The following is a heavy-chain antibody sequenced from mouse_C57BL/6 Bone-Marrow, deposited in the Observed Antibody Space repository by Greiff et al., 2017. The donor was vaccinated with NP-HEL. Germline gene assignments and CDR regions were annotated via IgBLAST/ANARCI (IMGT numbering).Heavy chain of an antibody. D-gene: IGHD3-3*01. V-gene: IGHV5-6*02. Sequence: EVMLVESGGDLVKPGGSLKLSCAASGFTFSSYGMSWVRQTPDKRLEWVATISSGGSYTYYPDSVKGRFTISRDNAKNTLYLQMSSLKSEDTAMYYCARRGDVSAWFAYWGQGTLVTVSA. CDR2: ISSGGSYT. J-gene: IGHJ3*01. CDR3: ARRGDVSAWFAY. CDR1: GFTFSSYG.